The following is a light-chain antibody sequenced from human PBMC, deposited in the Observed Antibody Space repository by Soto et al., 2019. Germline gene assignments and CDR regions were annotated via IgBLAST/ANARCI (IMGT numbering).Light chain of an antibody. CDR3: NSYKNSSAVV. Sequence: QSVLTQPASVSGSPGQSITISCTGTSSDVGGYNYVSWYQQHPGNAPKLLVYEVTNRPSGVSDRFSGSKSGNTASLTISGLQAEDEAPYYCNSYKNSSAVVFGGGTKVTVL. CDR2: EVT. CDR1: SSDVGGYNY. J-gene: IGLJ2*01. V-gene: IGLV2-14*01.